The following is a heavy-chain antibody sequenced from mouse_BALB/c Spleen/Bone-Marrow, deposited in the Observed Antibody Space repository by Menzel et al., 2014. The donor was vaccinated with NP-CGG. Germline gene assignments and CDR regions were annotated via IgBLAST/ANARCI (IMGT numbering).Heavy chain of an antibody. Sequence: QVQLQQPGAELVKPGASVKMSCKAFGYTFTTYPIEWMKQNHGKGLEWIGNFHPYNDDTKYNEKFKGKAKLPVEKSSSTICLELSRLTSDDSAVYHCARGRCGLYYAMDYWGQGTSVTVSS. CDR2: FHPYNDDT. CDR1: GYTFTTYP. J-gene: IGHJ4*01. CDR3: ARGRCGLYYAMDY. V-gene: IGHV1-47*01.